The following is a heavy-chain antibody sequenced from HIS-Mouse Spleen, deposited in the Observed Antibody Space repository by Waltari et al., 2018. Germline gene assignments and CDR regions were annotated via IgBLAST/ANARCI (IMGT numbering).Heavy chain of an antibody. CDR1: GCSISSSSYY. J-gene: IGHJ3*02. V-gene: IGHV4-39*07. CDR3: ARAPTGFLEWFDAFDI. Sequence: QLQLQESGPGLVKPSETLSLTCTVSGCSISSSSYYWGWIRQPPGKGLEWIGSIYYSGSTYYNPSLKSRVTISVDTSKNQFSLKLSSVTAADTAVYYCARAPTGFLEWFDAFDIWGQGTMVTVSS. CDR2: IYYSGST. D-gene: IGHD3-3*01.